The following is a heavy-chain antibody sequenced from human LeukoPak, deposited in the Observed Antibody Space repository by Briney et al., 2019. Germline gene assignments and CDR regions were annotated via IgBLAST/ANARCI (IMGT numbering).Heavy chain of an antibody. CDR2: ISYDGSKK. J-gene: IGHJ4*02. D-gene: IGHD3-10*01. CDR1: GFTFGNYG. Sequence: GSLRLSCAASGFTFGNYGMHWVRQAPGKGLEWVAVISYDGSKKYYGDSVKGRLTISRDNSKDTLYLQMNSLRAEDTAVYYCAREGQTYGSGSYYKAYWGQGTLVTVSS. V-gene: IGHV3-30*04. CDR3: AREGQTYGSGSYYKAY.